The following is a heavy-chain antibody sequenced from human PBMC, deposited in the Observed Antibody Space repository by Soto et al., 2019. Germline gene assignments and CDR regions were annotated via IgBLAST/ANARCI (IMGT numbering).Heavy chain of an antibody. D-gene: IGHD6-13*01. J-gene: IGHJ4*02. Sequence: QVQLVQSGAEVKKPGSSVKVSCKASGGTFNTFAISWVRQAPGQGLEWIGGIIPIFETANYAQRLQDRLTITADESTRTAYMELSRLTSDDTAIYFCATSTSSSWQNDYWGLGTLVVVSS. V-gene: IGHV1-69*01. CDR3: ATSTSSSWQNDY. CDR2: IIPIFETA. CDR1: GGTFNTFA.